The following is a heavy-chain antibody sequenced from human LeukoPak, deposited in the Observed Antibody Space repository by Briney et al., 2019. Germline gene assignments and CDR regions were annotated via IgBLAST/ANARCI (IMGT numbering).Heavy chain of an antibody. D-gene: IGHD6-13*01. CDR2: IYSGGST. CDR1: GFTVSSNY. CDR3: ARAAAGQYYFDY. J-gene: IGHJ4*02. Sequence: PGGSLRLSCAASGFTVSSNYMSWVRQAPGKGLEWVSVIYSGGSTYYADSVKGRFTISRDNSKSTLYLQMNSLRAEDTAVYYCARAAAGQYYFDYWGQGTLVTVSS. V-gene: IGHV3-53*01.